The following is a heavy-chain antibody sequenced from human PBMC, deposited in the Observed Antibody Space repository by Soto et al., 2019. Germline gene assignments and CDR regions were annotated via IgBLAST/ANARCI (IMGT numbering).Heavy chain of an antibody. V-gene: IGHV3-21*01. D-gene: IGHD3-22*01. J-gene: IGHJ6*02. CDR3: ARDLRDYYDSSGYYPYYYYGMDV. CDR1: GFTFSSYS. Sequence: GGSLRLSCAASGFTFSSYSMNWVRQAPGKGLEWVSSISSSSYIYYADSVKGRFTISRDNAKNSLYLQMNSLRAEDTAVYYCARDLRDYYDSSGYYPYYYYGMDVWGQGTTVTVSS. CDR2: ISSSSYI.